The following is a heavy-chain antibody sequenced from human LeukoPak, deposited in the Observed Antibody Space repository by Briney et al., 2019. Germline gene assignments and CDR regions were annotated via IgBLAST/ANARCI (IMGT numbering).Heavy chain of an antibody. Sequence: SETLSLTCTVSGGSISSYCWSWIRQPPGKGLEGIGNIYYSGSTNYNASLKSRVTFSVDTSKNQFSLKLTSVTAADTAVYYCARRSEESRRISETNWFDPWGQGTLVTVSS. CDR3: ARRSEESRRISETNWFDP. J-gene: IGHJ5*02. V-gene: IGHV4-59*08. D-gene: IGHD1-14*01. CDR1: GGSISSYC. CDR2: IYYSGST.